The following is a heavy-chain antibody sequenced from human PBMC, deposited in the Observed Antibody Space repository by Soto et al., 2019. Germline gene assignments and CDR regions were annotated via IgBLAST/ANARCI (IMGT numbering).Heavy chain of an antibody. CDR2: IHYSGNT. J-gene: IGHJ4*02. D-gene: IGHD6-6*01. Sequence: SETLSLTCTVSGVSISSSSYYWGWIRQPPGKGLEWIGSIHYSGNTYYNPSLQSRVTISVDTSKNQFSLKLSSVTAADTAVYYCARPMYGSSSLFDYWGQGTLVTVSS. V-gene: IGHV4-39*01. CDR1: GVSISSSSYY. CDR3: ARPMYGSSSLFDY.